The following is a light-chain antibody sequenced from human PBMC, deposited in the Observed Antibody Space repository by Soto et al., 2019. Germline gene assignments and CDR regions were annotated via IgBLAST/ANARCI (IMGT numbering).Light chain of an antibody. V-gene: IGLV2-14*01. J-gene: IGLJ1*01. CDR3: NSYRSTSARYV. Sequence: QSAPTQPSSGSGIPGQWSSISYSVTHIAVGGYNYVSWYQQHPGKAPRLIISEVSSRPSGVSNRFSGSKSGNTASLPISGLQAEGEADYYCNSYRSTSARYVFGTGTKVTVL. CDR1: HIAVGGYNY. CDR2: EVS.